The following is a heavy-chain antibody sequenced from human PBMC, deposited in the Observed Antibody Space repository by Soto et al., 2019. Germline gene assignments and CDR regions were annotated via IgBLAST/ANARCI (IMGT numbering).Heavy chain of an antibody. D-gene: IGHD2-15*01. CDR1: GGSISSGGYY. CDR2: IYYSGST. Sequence: SETLSLTCTVSGGSISSGGYYWSWIRQHPGKGLEWIGYIYYSGSTYYNPSLKSRVTISVDTSKNQFSLKLSSVTAADTAVYYCARGYCSGGSCYGGWFDPWGQGTLVTVSS. J-gene: IGHJ5*02. CDR3: ARGYCSGGSCYGGWFDP. V-gene: IGHV4-31*03.